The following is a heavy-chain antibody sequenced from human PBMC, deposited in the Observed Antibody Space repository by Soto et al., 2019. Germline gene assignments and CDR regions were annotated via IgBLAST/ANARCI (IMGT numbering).Heavy chain of an antibody. CDR3: ARDSHFGVVPLYGMDV. V-gene: IGHV3-30-3*01. D-gene: IGHD3-3*01. CDR1: GFTFSSYA. J-gene: IGHJ6*02. CDR2: ISYDGSNK. Sequence: PGGSLRLSCAASGFTFSSYAMHWVRQAPGKGLEWVAVISYDGSNKYYADSVKGRFTISRDNSKNTLYLQMNSLRAEDTAVYYCARDSHFGVVPLYGMDVWGQGTTVTV.